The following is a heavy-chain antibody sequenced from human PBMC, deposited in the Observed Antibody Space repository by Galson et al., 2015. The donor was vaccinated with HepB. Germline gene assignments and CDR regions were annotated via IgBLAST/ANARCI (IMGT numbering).Heavy chain of an antibody. Sequence: SVKVSCKASGGTFSSYAISWVRQAPGQGLEWMGGIIPIFGIANYAQKFQGRVTITADESTSTAYMELSSLRSEDTAVYYCARPLGIVVVPAAIRPPAEYYYYGMDVWGQGTTVTVSS. J-gene: IGHJ6*02. CDR2: IIPIFGIA. D-gene: IGHD2-2*01. CDR1: GGTFSSYA. CDR3: ARPLGIVVVPAAIRPPAEYYYYGMDV. V-gene: IGHV1-69*13.